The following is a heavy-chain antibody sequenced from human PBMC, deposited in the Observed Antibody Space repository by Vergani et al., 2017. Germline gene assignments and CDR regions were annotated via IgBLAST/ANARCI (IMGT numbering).Heavy chain of an antibody. CDR3: ATMTTVTKEAPSWFDP. J-gene: IGHJ5*02. CDR2: FDPEDGET. D-gene: IGHD4-17*01. V-gene: IGHV1-24*01. CDR1: GYTPTELS. Sequence: QVQLVQSGAEVKKPGASVKVSCKVSGYTPTELSMHWVRQAPGKGLEWMGGFDPEDGETIYAQKFQGRVTMTEDTSTDTAYMELSSLRSEDRAVYYCATMTTVTKEAPSWFDPWGQGTLVTVSS.